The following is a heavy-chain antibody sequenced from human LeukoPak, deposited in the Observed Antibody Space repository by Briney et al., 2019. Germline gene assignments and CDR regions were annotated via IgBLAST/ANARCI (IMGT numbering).Heavy chain of an antibody. V-gene: IGHV3-23*01. CDR3: AKDGGGFYYYYGMDV. J-gene: IGHJ6*02. CDR2: ISGSGDST. Sequence: PGGSLRLSCAASGFTFSSYAMSWVRQAPGKGLEWVSGISGSGDSTYYADSVKGRFTISGDNSKNTLYLQMNSLRAEDTAEYYCAKDGGGFYYYYGMDVWGQGTTVTVSS. CDR1: GFTFSSYA.